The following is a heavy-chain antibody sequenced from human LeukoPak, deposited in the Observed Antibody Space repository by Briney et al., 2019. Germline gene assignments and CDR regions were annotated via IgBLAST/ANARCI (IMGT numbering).Heavy chain of an antibody. D-gene: IGHD2-2*01. Sequence: GGSLRLSCAASGFTFSSYSMNWVRQAPGKGLEWVSSISSSSSYIYYADSVKGRFSISRDNAKNSLYLQMNSLRAEDTAVYYCATVGCSSTGCYLTRNFFDYWGQGILVTVSS. CDR3: ATVGCSSTGCYLTRNFFDY. CDR2: ISSSSSYI. CDR1: GFTFSSYS. V-gene: IGHV3-21*01. J-gene: IGHJ4*02.